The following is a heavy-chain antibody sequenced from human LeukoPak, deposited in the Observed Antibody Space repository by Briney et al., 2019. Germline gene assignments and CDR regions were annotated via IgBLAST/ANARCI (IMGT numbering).Heavy chain of an antibody. J-gene: IGHJ4*02. CDR1: GYTFTSYG. D-gene: IGHD3-9*01. CDR3: ARGQRVYDILTGYYFNSAWAFDY. CDR2: ISAYNGNT. V-gene: IGHV1-18*01. Sequence: ASVKVSCKASGYTFTSYGISWVRQAPGQGLEWMGWISAYNGNTYYAQKLQGRVTMTTDTSTSTAYMELRSLRSDDTAVYYCARGQRVYDILTGYYFNSAWAFDYWGQGTLVTVSS.